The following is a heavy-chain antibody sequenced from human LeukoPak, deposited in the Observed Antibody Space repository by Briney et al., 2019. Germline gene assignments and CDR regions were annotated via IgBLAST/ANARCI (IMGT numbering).Heavy chain of an antibody. CDR2: IYYSGST. J-gene: IGHJ4*02. Sequence: SETLSLTCTVSGGSISSYYWSWIRQPPGKGLEWIGYIYYSGSTNYNPSLKSRVTISVDTSKNQFSLKLSSVTAADTAVYYCAGWGLRLGAFDYWGQGTLVTVSS. V-gene: IGHV4-59*08. CDR3: AGWGLRLGAFDY. CDR1: GGSISSYY. D-gene: IGHD5-12*01.